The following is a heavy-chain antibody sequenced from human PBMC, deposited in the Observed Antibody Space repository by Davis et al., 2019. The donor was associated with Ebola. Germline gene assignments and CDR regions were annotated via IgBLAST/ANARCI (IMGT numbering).Heavy chain of an antibody. CDR3: AKGDTMIVVVKRFDY. CDR1: GFTFSSYA. CDR2: ISGSGGST. D-gene: IGHD3-22*01. Sequence: GGSLRLSCAASGFTFSSYAMSWVRQAPGKGLEWVSAISGSGGSTYYADSVKGRFTISRDNSKNTLYLQMNSLRAEDTAVYYCAKGDTMIVVVKRFDYWGQGTLVTVSS. V-gene: IGHV3-23*01. J-gene: IGHJ4*02.